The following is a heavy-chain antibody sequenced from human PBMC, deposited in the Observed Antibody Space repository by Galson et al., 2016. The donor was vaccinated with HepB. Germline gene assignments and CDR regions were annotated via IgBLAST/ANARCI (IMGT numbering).Heavy chain of an antibody. Sequence: SLRLSCAASGFNFSGYWMSWVRQAPGKGLEWVANIKQDGSKKEYVDSVEGRFTISRDNAENSVYLQLNSLRADDTAVYYCAREGQGGFDNWGQGTPVTVSS. CDR1: GFNFSGYW. CDR2: IKQDGSKK. V-gene: IGHV3-7*03. D-gene: IGHD3-16*01. J-gene: IGHJ4*02. CDR3: AREGQGGFDN.